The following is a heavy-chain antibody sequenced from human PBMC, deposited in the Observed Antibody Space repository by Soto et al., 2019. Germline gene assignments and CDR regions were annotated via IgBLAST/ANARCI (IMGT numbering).Heavy chain of an antibody. J-gene: IGHJ4*02. CDR1: GFTFTRYS. CDR3: ARESEDLTSNFDY. CDR2: ISSTTNYV. V-gene: IGHV3-21*06. Sequence: VGSLRLSCAASGFTFTRYSMNWVRQAPGKGLEWFSSISSTTNYVYYGDSMKGRFTISRDNGKNSLYLEMHSLRAEDTAVYHCARESEDLTSNFDYWGQGTLVTVAS.